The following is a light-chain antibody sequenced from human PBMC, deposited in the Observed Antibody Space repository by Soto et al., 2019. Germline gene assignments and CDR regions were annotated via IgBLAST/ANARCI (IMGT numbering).Light chain of an antibody. V-gene: IGLV4-60*02. Sequence: QLVLTQLSSASASLGSSVKLTCTLSSGDSSYIIAWHQQQPGKAPRYLMKLEGSGSYNKGSGVPDRFSGSSSGADRYLTISNLQFEDEADYYCETWDSNTRVFGGGTKVTVL. CDR2: LEGSGSY. CDR1: SGDSSYI. J-gene: IGLJ3*02. CDR3: ETWDSNTRV.